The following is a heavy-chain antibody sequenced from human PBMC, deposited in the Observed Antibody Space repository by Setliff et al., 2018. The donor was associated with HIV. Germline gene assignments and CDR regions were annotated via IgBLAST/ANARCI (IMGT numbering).Heavy chain of an antibody. CDR3: ASRIYYYDSSRVLREEGFDP. CDR2: IHHSGTA. J-gene: IGHJ5*02. V-gene: IGHV4-39*01. D-gene: IGHD3-22*01. CDR1: GGSITRTPHY. Sequence: PSETLSLTCTVSGGSITRTPHYWGWIRQPPGKGLEWIGSIHHSGTAYDNPSLKSRVTISVDPSKNQILLRLSSVTAADTAVYYCASRIYYYDSSRVLREEGFDPWGQGTLVTVSS.